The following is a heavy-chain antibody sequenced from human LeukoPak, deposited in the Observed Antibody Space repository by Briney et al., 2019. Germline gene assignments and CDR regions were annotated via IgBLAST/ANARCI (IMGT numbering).Heavy chain of an antibody. D-gene: IGHD6-19*01. CDR2: INAGNGNT. J-gene: IGHJ3*02. V-gene: IGHV1-3*01. CDR3: ARADVAVAGTEAFDI. CDR1: GYTFTNYA. Sequence: ASVKVSCKASGYTFTNYAIHWVRQAPGQRLEWMGWINAGNGNTKYSQKFQGRVTITRDTSASTAYMELSSLRSEDTAVYYCARADVAVAGTEAFDIWGQGTMVTVSS.